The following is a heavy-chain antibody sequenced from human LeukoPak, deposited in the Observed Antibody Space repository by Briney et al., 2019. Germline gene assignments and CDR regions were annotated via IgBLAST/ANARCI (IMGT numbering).Heavy chain of an antibody. D-gene: IGHD2-2*01. V-gene: IGHV3-23*01. Sequence: GGSLRLSCAASGITFTNYAMNWVRQAPGKGLEWVSVISGSGAGTYYADSVRGRFTISRDNSKNTLYLQMNNLRAEDTAVYHCAKDRAALPDTTYNFDFWGQGTLVTVSS. CDR3: AKDRAALPDTTYNFDF. CDR2: ISGSGAGT. J-gene: IGHJ4*02. CDR1: GITFTNYA.